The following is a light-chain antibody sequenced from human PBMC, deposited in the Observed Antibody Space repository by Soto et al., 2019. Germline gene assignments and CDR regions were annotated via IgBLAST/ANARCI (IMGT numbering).Light chain of an antibody. CDR3: QQYNSYSRYT. CDR1: QSISSW. J-gene: IGKJ2*01. CDR2: DAS. Sequence: DIQMTQSPSTLSASVGDRVTITCRASQSISSWLAWYQQKPGKAPKLLIYDASSLESGVPSRFSGSGSGTEFTLTISSLQPDDFATYYCQQYNSYSRYTFD. V-gene: IGKV1-5*01.